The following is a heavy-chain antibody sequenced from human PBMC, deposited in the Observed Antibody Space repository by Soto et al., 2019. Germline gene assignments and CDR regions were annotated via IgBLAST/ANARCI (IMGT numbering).Heavy chain of an antibody. CDR3: ARLRRITMIVVAFFDY. J-gene: IGHJ4*02. CDR2: IYYSGST. Sequence: TSETLSLTCTVSGGSISSSSYYWGWIRQPPGKGLEWIGSIYYSGSTYYNPSLKSRVTISVDTSKNQFSLKLSSVTAADTAVYYCARLRRITMIVVAFFDYWGQGTLVTVSS. CDR1: GGSISSSSYY. D-gene: IGHD3-22*01. V-gene: IGHV4-39*01.